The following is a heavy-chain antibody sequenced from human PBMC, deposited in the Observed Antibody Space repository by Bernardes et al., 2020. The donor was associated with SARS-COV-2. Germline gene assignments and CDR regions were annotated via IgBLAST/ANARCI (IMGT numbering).Heavy chain of an antibody. J-gene: IGHJ4*02. V-gene: IGHV3-21*01. CDR2: ISSSSSYI. D-gene: IGHD1-26*01. CDR3: ARDPTPYSGSYSFDY. CDR1: GFTFSSSS. Sequence: VGSLSLSCAASGFTFSSSSMNWVRQAPGKGLEWVSSISSSSSYIYYADSVKGRFTISRDNAKNSLYLQMNSLRAEDTAVYYCARDPTPYSGSYSFDYWGQGTLVTFSS.